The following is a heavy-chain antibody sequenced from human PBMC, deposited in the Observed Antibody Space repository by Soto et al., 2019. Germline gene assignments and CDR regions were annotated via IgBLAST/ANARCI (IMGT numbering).Heavy chain of an antibody. J-gene: IGHJ4*02. Sequence: GGSLRLSCAASGFPFSTYAMTWVRQAPGKGLEWVSAISGSGDNTYYADPVKGRFTISRDNSKNTLFVQMNSLRVEDTAVYYCAKSPYAAGSFSPSALDYWGQGTLVTSPQ. CDR1: GFPFSTYA. CDR3: AKSPYAAGSFSPSALDY. CDR2: ISGSGDNT. D-gene: IGHD3-10*01. V-gene: IGHV3-23*01.